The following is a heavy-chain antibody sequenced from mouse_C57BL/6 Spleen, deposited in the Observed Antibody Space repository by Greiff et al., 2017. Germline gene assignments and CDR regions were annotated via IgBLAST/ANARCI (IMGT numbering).Heavy chain of an antibody. Sequence: QVQLQQPGTELVKPGASVKLSCKASGYTFTSYWMHWVKQRPGQGLEWIGNINPSNGGTNYNEKFKSKATLTVDKSSSTAYRQLSSLTSEDSAVYYCARVPIYYDYDEGVFLDYWGQGTTLTVSS. CDR3: ARVPIYYDYDEGVFLDY. V-gene: IGHV1-53*01. D-gene: IGHD2-4*01. J-gene: IGHJ2*01. CDR2: INPSNGGT. CDR1: GYTFTSYW.